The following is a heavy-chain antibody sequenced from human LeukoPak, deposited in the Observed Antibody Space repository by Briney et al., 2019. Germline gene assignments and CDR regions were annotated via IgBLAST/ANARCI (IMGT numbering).Heavy chain of an antibody. V-gene: IGHV1-8*03. Sequence: ASVKVSCKASGYTFTSYDINWVRQATGQGLEWMGWMDPNSGNTGYAQKFQGRAAITRNTSISTAYMKLSSLRSEDTAVYYCARGGVMVRGVINYYYYMDVWGKGTTVTVSS. CDR1: GYTFTSYD. D-gene: IGHD3-10*01. J-gene: IGHJ6*03. CDR3: ARGGVMVRGVINYYYYMDV. CDR2: MDPNSGNT.